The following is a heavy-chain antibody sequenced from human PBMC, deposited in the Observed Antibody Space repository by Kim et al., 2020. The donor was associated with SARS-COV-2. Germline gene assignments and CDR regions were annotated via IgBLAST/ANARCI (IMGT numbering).Heavy chain of an antibody. CDR1: GFTFSNYA. Sequence: GGSLRLSCAASGFTFSNYAMGWVRQAPGKGLEWVSAISGSGYTTYSADSVKGRFTISRDNSDNTLYLQMHSLGAEDTAIYYCAKDEQYQLPIYFDNWGQGTLVTVSS. CDR3: AKDEQYQLPIYFDN. CDR2: ISGSGYTT. D-gene: IGHD2-2*01. J-gene: IGHJ4*02. V-gene: IGHV3-23*01.